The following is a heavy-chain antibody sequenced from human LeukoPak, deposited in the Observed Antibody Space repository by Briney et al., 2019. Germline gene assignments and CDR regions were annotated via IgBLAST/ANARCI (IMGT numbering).Heavy chain of an antibody. V-gene: IGHV1-18*01. Sequence: ASVKVSCKASGYTFTSYGINWVRQAPGQGLEWMGWISAYNGNTNYAQKLQGRVTMTTDTSTSTAYKELRSLRSDDTAVYYCARSRSLVGASNYWGQGTLVTVSS. CDR1: GYTFTSYG. J-gene: IGHJ4*02. D-gene: IGHD1-26*01. CDR2: ISAYNGNT. CDR3: ARSRSLVGASNY.